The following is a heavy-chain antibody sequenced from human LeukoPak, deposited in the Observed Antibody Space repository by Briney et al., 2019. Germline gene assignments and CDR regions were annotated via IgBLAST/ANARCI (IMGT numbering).Heavy chain of an antibody. Sequence: GRSLRLSCAASGFTFGDYAMHWVRQAPGKGLEWVSGISWNSGSTSYADSVKGRFTISRDNAKNSLYLQMNSLRAEDTALYYCAKDILEIVQLERRDVRSGAYYNYYDMDVWGQGTTVTVSS. J-gene: IGHJ6*02. CDR3: AKDILEIVQLERRDVRSGAYYNYYDMDV. D-gene: IGHD1-1*01. CDR2: ISWNSGST. V-gene: IGHV3-9*01. CDR1: GFTFGDYA.